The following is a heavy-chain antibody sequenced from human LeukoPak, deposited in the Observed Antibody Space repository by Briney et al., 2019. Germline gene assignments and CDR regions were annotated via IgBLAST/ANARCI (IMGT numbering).Heavy chain of an antibody. CDR3: ARAKGRLLWFGDAFDI. CDR2: INPNSGGT. CDR1: GYTFTGYY. J-gene: IGHJ3*02. Sequence: ASVKVSCKASGYTFTGYYMHWVRQAPGQGLEWMGWINPNSGGTNYAQKFQGRVTMTRDTSISTAYMELRSLRSDDTAVYYCARAKGRLLWFGDAFDIWGQGTMVTVSS. D-gene: IGHD3-10*01. V-gene: IGHV1-2*02.